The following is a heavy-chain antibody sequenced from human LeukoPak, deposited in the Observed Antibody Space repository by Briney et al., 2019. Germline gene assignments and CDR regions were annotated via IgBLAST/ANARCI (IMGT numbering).Heavy chain of an antibody. Sequence: SGPTLVKPTQTRTLTCTFSGFSLSTSGVGVGWIRQPPGKALEWLALIYWDDDKRYSPSLKSRLTITKDTSKNQVVLTMTNMDPVDTATYYCAHRPDYGDLFDYWGQGTLVTVSS. CDR3: AHRPDYGDLFDY. CDR1: GFSLSTSGVG. J-gene: IGHJ4*02. CDR2: IYWDDDK. V-gene: IGHV2-5*02. D-gene: IGHD4-17*01.